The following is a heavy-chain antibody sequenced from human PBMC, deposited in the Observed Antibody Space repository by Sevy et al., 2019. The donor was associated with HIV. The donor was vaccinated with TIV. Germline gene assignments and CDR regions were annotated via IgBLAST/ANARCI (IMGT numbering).Heavy chain of an antibody. CDR3: AREKDIVVVPAAIQELGSWFDP. CDR2: INHSGST. CDR1: GGSFSGYY. J-gene: IGHJ5*02. D-gene: IGHD2-2*01. Sequence: SETLSLTCAVYGGSFSGYYWSWIRQPPGKGLEWIGEINHSGSTNYNPSLKSRVTISVDTSKNQFSLRLSSVTAADTAVYYCAREKDIVVVPAAIQELGSWFDPWGQGTLVTVSS. V-gene: IGHV4-34*01.